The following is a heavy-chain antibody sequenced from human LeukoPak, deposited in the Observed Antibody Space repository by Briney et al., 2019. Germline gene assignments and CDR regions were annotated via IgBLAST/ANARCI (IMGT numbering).Heavy chain of an antibody. CDR1: GGSISSYY. CDR3: ASTTYYDFWSGYGH. J-gene: IGHJ1*01. CDR2: IYYSGST. D-gene: IGHD3-3*01. Sequence: SETLSLTCTVSGGSISSYYWSWIRQPPGKGLEWIGYIYYSGSTNYNPSLKSRVTISVDTSKNQFSLKLSSVTAADTAVYYCASTTYYDFWSGYGHWGQGTLVTVSS. V-gene: IGHV4-59*01.